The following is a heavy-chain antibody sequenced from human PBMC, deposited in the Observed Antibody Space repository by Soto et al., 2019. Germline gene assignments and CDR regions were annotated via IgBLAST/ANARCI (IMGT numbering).Heavy chain of an antibody. V-gene: IGHV4-31*03. D-gene: IGHD6-13*01. Sequence: PSETLSLTCTVSGGSISSGGYYWTWIRQHPGKGLEWIGYIYYGGSTYYNPSIKSRVTISLDTSKNQFSLKLSSVTAADTAVYYLARDNRHGYSISWHSGMDVWGQGTTVTVSS. CDR2: IYYGGST. J-gene: IGHJ6*02. CDR1: GGSISSGGYY. CDR3: ARDNRHGYSISWHSGMDV.